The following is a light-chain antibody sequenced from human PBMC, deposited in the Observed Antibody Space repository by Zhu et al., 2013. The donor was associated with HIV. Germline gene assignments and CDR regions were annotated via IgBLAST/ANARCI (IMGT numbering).Light chain of an antibody. V-gene: IGLV1-51*01. CDR2: DND. CDR1: NSNIGNHY. J-gene: IGLJ2*01. CDR3: GTWDSSLSIGV. Sequence: QSVLTQPPSLSAAPGQKVTISCSGSNSNIGNHYVSWYRHLPGTSPRLLIYDNDKRPSDIPDRFSGSKSGTSATLGITGLQTGDEADYYCGTWDSSLSIGVFGGGTRLTVL.